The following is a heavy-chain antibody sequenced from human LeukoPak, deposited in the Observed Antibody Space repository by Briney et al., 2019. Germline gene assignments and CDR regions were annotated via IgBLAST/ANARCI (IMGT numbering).Heavy chain of an antibody. Sequence: ASVKVSCKVSGYTLTELSMHWVRQAPGKGLEWMGGFDPEDGETIYAQKFQGRVTMTEDTSTDTDYMELSSLRSEDTAVYYCATSPYYDILTGYPPLDYWGQGTLVTVSS. V-gene: IGHV1-24*01. D-gene: IGHD3-9*01. CDR3: ATSPYYDILTGYPPLDY. CDR1: GYTLTELS. CDR2: FDPEDGET. J-gene: IGHJ4*02.